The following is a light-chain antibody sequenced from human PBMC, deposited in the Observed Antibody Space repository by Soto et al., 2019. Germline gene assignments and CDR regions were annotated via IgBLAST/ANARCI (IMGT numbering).Light chain of an antibody. V-gene: IGKV1-33*01. CDR1: HDITNY. Sequence: DIQMTQSPSSLSASVGDRVTITCQASHDITNYLNWYQQKPGKAPKLLIYDASNLETGVPSRFSGRRFGTDFTFTISSLQPEDIATYYCQQFENFPWTFGQGTKVEMK. J-gene: IGKJ1*01. CDR3: QQFENFPWT. CDR2: DAS.